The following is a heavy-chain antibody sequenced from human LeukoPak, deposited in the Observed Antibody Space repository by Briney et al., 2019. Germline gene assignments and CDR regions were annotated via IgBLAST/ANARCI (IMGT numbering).Heavy chain of an antibody. CDR1: GFTFSSYG. V-gene: IGHV3-33*06. D-gene: IGHD6-13*01. CDR3: AKDRVGGSSWFFDY. Sequence: GGSLRLSCAASGFTFSSYGMHWVRQAPGKGLEWVSVIWYDGSNKYYADSVKGRFTISRDNSKNTLYLQMNSLRAEDTAVYYCAKDRVGGSSWFFDYWGQGTLVTVSS. J-gene: IGHJ4*02. CDR2: IWYDGSNK.